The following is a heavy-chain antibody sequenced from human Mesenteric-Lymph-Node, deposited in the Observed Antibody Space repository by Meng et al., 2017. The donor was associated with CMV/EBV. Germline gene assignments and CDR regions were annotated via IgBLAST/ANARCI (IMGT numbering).Heavy chain of an antibody. D-gene: IGHD2-2*01. CDR2: FYYSGST. CDR3: ARGDASRYCSSTSCYSGRGYYYYYGMDV. V-gene: IGHV4-39*07. CDR1: GDSISGSSYS. J-gene: IGHJ6*02. Sequence: SETLSLTCTVSGDSISGSSYSWGWIRQPPGKGLEWIGSFYYSGSTYYNPSLKSRFTISVDTSKNQFSLKLSSVTAADTAVYYCARGDASRYCSSTSCYSGRGYYYYYGMDVWGQGTTVTVSS.